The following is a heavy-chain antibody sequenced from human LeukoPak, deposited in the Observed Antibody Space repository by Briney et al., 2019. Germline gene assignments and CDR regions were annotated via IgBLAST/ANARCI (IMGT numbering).Heavy chain of an antibody. CDR2: ISSSSSYI. CDR1: GFTFSSYS. Sequence: GGSLRLSCAASGFTFSSYSMNWVRQAPGKGLEWVSYISSSSSYIYYTDSVKARFTISRDNAKNSLYLQMNTLRAEDTAIYYCAGGERYGPLDYWGQGTLVTVSS. D-gene: IGHD5-18*01. J-gene: IGHJ4*02. V-gene: IGHV3-21*01. CDR3: AGGERYGPLDY.